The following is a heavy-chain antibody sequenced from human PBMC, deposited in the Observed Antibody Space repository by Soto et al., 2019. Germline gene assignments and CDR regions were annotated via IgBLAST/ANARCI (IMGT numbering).Heavy chain of an antibody. D-gene: IGHD3-22*01. CDR3: ARSYYYDSSGYYYYYYGMDV. CDR1: GYTFTGYY. V-gene: IGHV1-2*04. CDR2: INPNSGGT. Sequence: ASVKVSCKASGYTFTGYYMHWVRQAPGQGLEWMGWINPNSGGTNYAQKFQGWVTMTRDTSISTAYMELSRLRSDDTAVYYCARSYYYDSSGYYYYYYGMDVWGQGTTVTVSS. J-gene: IGHJ6*02.